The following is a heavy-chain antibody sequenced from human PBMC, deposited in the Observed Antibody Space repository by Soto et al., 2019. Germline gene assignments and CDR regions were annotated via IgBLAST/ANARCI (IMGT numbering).Heavy chain of an antibody. V-gene: IGHV3-74*01. D-gene: IGHD5-12*01. Sequence: TGGSLRLSCAASGFTFSSYWMHWVRQAPGKGLVWVSRINSDGSSTSYADSVKGRFTISRDNAKNTLYLQMNSLRAEDTAVYYCARALYVWLPHDNWFDPWGQGTLVTVSP. CDR3: ARALYVWLPHDNWFDP. CDR2: INSDGSST. CDR1: GFTFSSYW. J-gene: IGHJ5*02.